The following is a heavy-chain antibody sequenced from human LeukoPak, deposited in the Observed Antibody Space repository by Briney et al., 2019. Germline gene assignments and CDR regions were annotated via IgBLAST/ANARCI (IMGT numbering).Heavy chain of an antibody. J-gene: IGHJ4*02. Sequence: PGGSLRLSCAASGFTFSDYYMDWVRQAPGKGLEWVGRSRNKAKSYTTEYAASVKGRFTISRDDSQNSLYLQMNSLQTEDTAVYYCASSRQSGGYCSGGSCDIDYWGQGTLVTVSS. D-gene: IGHD2-15*01. V-gene: IGHV3-72*01. CDR2: SRNKAKSYTT. CDR1: GFTFSDYY. CDR3: ASSRQSGGYCSGGSCDIDY.